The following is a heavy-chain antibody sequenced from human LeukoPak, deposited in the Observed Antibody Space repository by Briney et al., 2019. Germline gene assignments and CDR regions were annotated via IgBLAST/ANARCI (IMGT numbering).Heavy chain of an antibody. CDR2: TPYDGNNK. Sequence: GRCLRLSCAASGFTFSSYAMHWVRHAPGNGLEWVAVTPYDGNNKYNADSVKGRFTISRDNTKNTLYLQMNSLRAEDTVVYYCAKGFRGSGSSLLFDYWGQGTLVTVSS. CDR1: GFTFSSYA. J-gene: IGHJ4*02. D-gene: IGHD3-10*01. CDR3: AKGFRGSGSSLLFDY. V-gene: IGHV3-30*18.